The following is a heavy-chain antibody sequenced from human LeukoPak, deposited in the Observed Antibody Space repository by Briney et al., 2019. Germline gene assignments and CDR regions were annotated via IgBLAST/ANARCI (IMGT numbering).Heavy chain of an antibody. CDR1: GFTFSSYA. D-gene: IGHD6-13*01. CDR2: ISGSGGST. J-gene: IGHJ4*02. V-gene: IGHV3-23*01. Sequence: PGGSLRLSCAASGFTFSSYAMSWVRQAPGKGLDWVSAISGSGGSTYYADSVKGRFTISRDNSKNTLYLQMNSLRAEDTAVYYCAKDQLAAAAPYYFDYLGQGTLVTVSS. CDR3: AKDQLAAAAPYYFDY.